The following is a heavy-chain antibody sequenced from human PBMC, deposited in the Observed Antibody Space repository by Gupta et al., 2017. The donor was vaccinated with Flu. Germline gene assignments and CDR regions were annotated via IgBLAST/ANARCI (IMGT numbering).Heavy chain of an antibody. D-gene: IGHD4-23*01. CDR2: ISVGGGST. J-gene: IGHJ4*02. Sequence: EVQLLESGGGLVQPVGSLRLYCAASGFTFTTYAMRWVRQAPRKGLEWVSLISVGGGSTYYADSVKGRFTISRDNSKNTLYLQMNSLRAEDTAVYYCAKAVGNSPSRYYFDYWGQGTLVTVSS. CDR3: AKAVGNSPSRYYFDY. V-gene: IGHV3-23*01. CDR1: GFTFTTYA.